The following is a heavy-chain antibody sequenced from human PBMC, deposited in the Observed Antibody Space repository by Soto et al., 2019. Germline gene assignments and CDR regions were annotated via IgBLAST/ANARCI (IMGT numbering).Heavy chain of an antibody. V-gene: IGHV3-23*01. CDR3: AKDGVAHIPLYTSGSSYDH. D-gene: IGHD3-22*01. CDR2: ISVSDGST. Sequence: EVQLLQSGGGLVQPGGSLTLSCGVSGFPFAPSTMSWVRQAPGKGLEWVSTISVSDGSTYYADSVKGRFTISRDNSRNTLYLQMNSLRAEDTAVYYCAKDGVAHIPLYTSGSSYDHWGQGTLVTVSS. J-gene: IGHJ4*02. CDR1: GFPFAPST.